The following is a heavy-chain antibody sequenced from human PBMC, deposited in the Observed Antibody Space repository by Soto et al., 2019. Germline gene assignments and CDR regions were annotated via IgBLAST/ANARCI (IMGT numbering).Heavy chain of an antibody. D-gene: IGHD3-22*01. CDR1: GYNFTNYW. J-gene: IGHJ4*02. V-gene: IGHV5-51*01. CDR3: ARGFAHVGYYYDSGGYPSDY. Sequence: PGESLKISCKCSGYNFTNYWIGWVRQMPGKGLEWMGIVYPRDSDTRYSPSFQGQVTISADKSISTAYLQWSSLKASDTAMYYCARGFAHVGYYYDSGGYPSDYWGQGTLVTVSS. CDR2: VYPRDSDT.